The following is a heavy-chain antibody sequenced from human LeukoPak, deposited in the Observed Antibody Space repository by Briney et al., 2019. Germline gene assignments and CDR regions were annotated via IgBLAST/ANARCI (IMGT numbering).Heavy chain of an antibody. J-gene: IGHJ4*02. D-gene: IGHD3-3*01. CDR3: ARAGDFWCGDLATNYFDY. CDR2: ISSSGSTI. CDR1: GFTFSSYE. Sequence: PGGSLRLSCAASGFTFSSYEINWVRQAPGKGLEWVSYISSSGSTIYYADSVKGRFTISRDNAKNSLYLQLNSLRAEDTAVYYCARAGDFWCGDLATNYFDYWGQGTLVTVSS. V-gene: IGHV3-48*03.